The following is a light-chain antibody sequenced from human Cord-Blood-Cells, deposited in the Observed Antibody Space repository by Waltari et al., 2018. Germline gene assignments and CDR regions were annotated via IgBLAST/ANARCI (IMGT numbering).Light chain of an antibody. Sequence: QSALTQPASVSGSPGQSIPLSCTGTSSDVGGFTFASWYQQHPGKAPKLMIYEVSNRPSGVSNRFSGSKSGNTASLTISGLQAEDEADYYCSSYTSSSTLYVFGTGTKVTVL. CDR1: SSDVGGFTF. CDR3: SSYTSSSTLYV. V-gene: IGLV2-14*01. J-gene: IGLJ1*01. CDR2: EVS.